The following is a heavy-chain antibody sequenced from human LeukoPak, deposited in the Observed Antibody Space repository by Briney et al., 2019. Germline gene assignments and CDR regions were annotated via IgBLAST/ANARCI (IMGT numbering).Heavy chain of an antibody. J-gene: IGHJ4*02. CDR2: INHSGST. D-gene: IGHD6-19*01. V-gene: IGHV4-34*01. CDR1: GGSFSGYY. CDR3: ARGPWAVAGLIDY. Sequence: PSETLSLTCAVYGGSFSGYYWSWIRQPPGKGLEWIGEINHSGSTNYNPSLKSRVTISVDTSKNQFSLKLSSVTAADTAVYYCARGPWAVAGLIDYWGRGTLVTVSS.